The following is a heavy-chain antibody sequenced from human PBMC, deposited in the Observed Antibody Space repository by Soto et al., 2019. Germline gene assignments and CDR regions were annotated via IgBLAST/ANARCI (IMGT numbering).Heavy chain of an antibody. J-gene: IGHJ6*02. D-gene: IGHD2-15*01. CDR3: ARGGGDIVVVVAATPYGMDV. Sequence: SVKVSCKASGGTFSSYAISWVRQAPGQGLEWMGGIIPIFGTANYAQKFQGRVTITADKSTSTAYMELSSLRSEDTAVYYCARGGGDIVVVVAATPYGMDVWGQGTTVPVSS. CDR2: IIPIFGTA. V-gene: IGHV1-69*06. CDR1: GGTFSSYA.